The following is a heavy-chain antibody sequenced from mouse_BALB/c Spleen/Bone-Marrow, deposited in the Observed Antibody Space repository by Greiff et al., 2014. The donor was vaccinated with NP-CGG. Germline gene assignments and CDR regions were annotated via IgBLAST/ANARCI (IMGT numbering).Heavy chain of an antibody. CDR3: ARSGGDSMDY. CDR1: GYTFTSYD. V-gene: IGHV1S56*01. D-gene: IGHD2-13*01. J-gene: IGHJ4*01. CDR2: IYPGDGST. Sequence: QVQLQLSGPELVKPGALVKISCKASGYTFTSYDINWVKQRPGQGLEWIGWIYPGDGSTKYNEKFKGKATLTADKSSSTAYMQLSSLTSENSADYFCARSGGDSMDYWGQGTSVTVSS.